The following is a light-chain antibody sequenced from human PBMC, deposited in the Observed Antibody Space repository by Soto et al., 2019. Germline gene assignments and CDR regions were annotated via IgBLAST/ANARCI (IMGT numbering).Light chain of an antibody. Sequence: QPVLTQSPSASASLGASVKLTCTLSSGHSNYAIAWHLQQPEKGPRYLMKLNSDGSHSKGDGIPDRFSGSSSGTERYLTISSLQSEDEADYYCQTWGTGIQVFGGGTQLTVL. J-gene: IGLJ2*01. CDR1: SGHSNYA. CDR2: LNSDGSH. V-gene: IGLV4-69*01. CDR3: QTWGTGIQV.